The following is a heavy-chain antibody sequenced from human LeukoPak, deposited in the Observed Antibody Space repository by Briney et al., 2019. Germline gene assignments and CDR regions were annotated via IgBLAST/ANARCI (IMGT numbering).Heavy chain of an antibody. Sequence: EAGGSLRLSCAASGVTFSSYGMNWVRQAPGKGLEWVSTIIGSSGSTFYADSVKGRFTISKDTSKNTLYLHMSSLRADDTAVYYCAKGGYDYVEVAYFDYWGQGTLVTVSS. D-gene: IGHD5-12*01. CDR1: GVTFSSYG. CDR3: AKGGYDYVEVAYFDY. J-gene: IGHJ4*02. CDR2: IIGSSGST. V-gene: IGHV3-23*01.